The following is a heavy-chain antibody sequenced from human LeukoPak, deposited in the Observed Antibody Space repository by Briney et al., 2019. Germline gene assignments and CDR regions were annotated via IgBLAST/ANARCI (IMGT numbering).Heavy chain of an antibody. V-gene: IGHV3-21*01. CDR1: GFTFSSYS. Sequence: GGSLRLSCAASGFTFSSYSMNWVRQAPGKGLEWVSSLFSSSTYKYYADSVKGRFTISRDNAKNSLYLQMNSLRGEDTAVYYCARMDDSSGYAFDIWGRGTMVSVFS. CDR2: LFSSSTYK. D-gene: IGHD3-22*01. J-gene: IGHJ3*02. CDR3: ARMDDSSGYAFDI.